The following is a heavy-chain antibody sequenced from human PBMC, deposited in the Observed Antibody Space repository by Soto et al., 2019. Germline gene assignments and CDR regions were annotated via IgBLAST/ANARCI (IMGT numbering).Heavy chain of an antibody. J-gene: IGHJ6*02. CDR3: ARDGPYYYASRMDV. V-gene: IGHV3-53*04. CDR1: GIPVSSNY. D-gene: IGHD3-10*01. Sequence: EVQLVESGGGLVQPGGSLRLSCVASGIPVSSNYMTWVRQAPGKGLEWVSVLHSGGDTYYANSVKGRFTISRHDSTNTVFLQMNSLTAEDTAVYYCARDGPYYYASRMDVWGQGTTFTVSS. CDR2: LHSGGDT.